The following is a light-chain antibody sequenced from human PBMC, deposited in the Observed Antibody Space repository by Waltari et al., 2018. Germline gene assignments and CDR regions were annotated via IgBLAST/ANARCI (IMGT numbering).Light chain of an antibody. J-gene: IGKJ1*01. Sequence: EIVMTQSPATLSVSPGQSATLSCRASQSVSTNLAWYEQKPGQAPRLLIYEASTRATGIPARFSGSGAGTEFTLTISSLQSEDFAVYYCQQYYSTLMWTFGQGTKVEI. V-gene: IGKV3-15*01. CDR1: QSVSTN. CDR2: EAS. CDR3: QQYYSTLMWT.